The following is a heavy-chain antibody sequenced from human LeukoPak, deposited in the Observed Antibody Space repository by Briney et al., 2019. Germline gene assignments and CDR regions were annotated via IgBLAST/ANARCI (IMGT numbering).Heavy chain of an antibody. J-gene: IGHJ4*02. CDR2: IKSKTDGGTT. CDR3: TTLPSGTATKVY. D-gene: IGHD1-26*01. V-gene: IGHV3-15*01. Sequence: GGSLRLSCAASGITFINAWMSWVRQAPGKGLEWVGRIKSKTDGGTTDYAAPVKGRFTISRDDSKNTLYLQMNSLKTEDTAVYYCTTLPSGTATKVYWGQGTLVTVSS. CDR1: GITFINAW.